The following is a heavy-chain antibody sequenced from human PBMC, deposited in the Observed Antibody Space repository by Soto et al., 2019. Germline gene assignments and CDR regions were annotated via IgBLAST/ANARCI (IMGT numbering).Heavy chain of an antibody. CDR1: GFTVSSNY. CDR2: IYSDGAT. Sequence: EVQLVESGGGLIQPGGSLRLSCAASGFTVSSNYMSWVRQAPGKGLEWVSVIYSDGATYYADSVKGRFIISRDNSKNTLYLQMNSLRAEDTAVYYCAKCYASGSYFFDYWGQGTLGTVSS. V-gene: IGHV3-53*01. CDR3: AKCYASGSYFFDY. D-gene: IGHD3-10*01. J-gene: IGHJ4*02.